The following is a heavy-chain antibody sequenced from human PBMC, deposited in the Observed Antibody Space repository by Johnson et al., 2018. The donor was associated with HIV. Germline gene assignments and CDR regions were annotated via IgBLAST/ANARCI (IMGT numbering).Heavy chain of an antibody. Sequence: QVQLVESGGGVVQPGRSLRLSCVASGFTFSRYAVHWFRQAPGKGLEWVSLIYSGGSSSYADSVKGRFTISRDNSKNTLYLQMTSLRAGDTAVYYCARVSSGGAFDIWGQGTMVTVSS. CDR1: GFTFSRYA. CDR3: ARVSSGGAFDI. J-gene: IGHJ3*02. D-gene: IGHD3-22*01. CDR2: IYSGGSSS. V-gene: IGHV3-NL1*01.